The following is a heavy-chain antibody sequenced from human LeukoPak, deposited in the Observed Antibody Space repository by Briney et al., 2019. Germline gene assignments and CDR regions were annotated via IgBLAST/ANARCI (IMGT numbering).Heavy chain of an antibody. D-gene: IGHD5-12*01. Sequence: GGSLRLSCGASGFTFSDYAMSWVRQAPGKGLEWVSGINDNGSTRSYAASVKGRFTSSRDNPKNTLYLQMIGLRVEDTAVYYCAKYLQTWPRFPDYWGRGTLVTVSS. J-gene: IGHJ4*02. CDR3: AKYLQTWPRFPDY. V-gene: IGHV3-23*01. CDR2: INDNGSTR. CDR1: GFTFSDYA.